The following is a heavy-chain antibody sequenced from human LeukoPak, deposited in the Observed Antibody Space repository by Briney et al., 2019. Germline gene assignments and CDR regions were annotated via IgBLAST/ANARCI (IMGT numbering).Heavy chain of an antibody. J-gene: IGHJ4*02. Sequence: SETLSLTCTVSGGSISSYYWSWIRQPPGKGLDWIGFIYHKGRTDYNPSLESRVTISADTSKNQFSPRLSSVTAADTAVYYCARVFRAAAVDYWGQGTLVTVSS. D-gene: IGHD6-13*01. CDR3: ARVFRAAAVDY. CDR1: GGSISSYY. V-gene: IGHV4-59*01. CDR2: IYHKGRT.